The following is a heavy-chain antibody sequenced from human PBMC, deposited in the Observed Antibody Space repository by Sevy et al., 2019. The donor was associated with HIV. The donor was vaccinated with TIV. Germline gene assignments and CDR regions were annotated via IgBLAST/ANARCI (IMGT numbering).Heavy chain of an antibody. Sequence: GGSLRLSCAASGFTFSDYYMSWIRQAPGKGLEWVSYISSSGSTIYYADSVKGRFTISRENAKNSLYLQMNSRRAEATAVYYCAREIVVVPAAIPSRWFDPWGQGTLVTVSS. CDR3: AREIVVVPAAIPSRWFDP. D-gene: IGHD2-2*01. CDR2: ISSSGSTI. CDR1: GFTFSDYY. V-gene: IGHV3-11*01. J-gene: IGHJ5*02.